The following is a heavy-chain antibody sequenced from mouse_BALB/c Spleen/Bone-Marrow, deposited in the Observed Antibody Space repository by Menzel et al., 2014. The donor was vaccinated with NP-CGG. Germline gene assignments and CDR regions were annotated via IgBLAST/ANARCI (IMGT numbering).Heavy chain of an antibody. V-gene: IGHV1S137*01. J-gene: IGHJ2*01. CDR2: ISTYYGDA. Sequence: VQLVESGAELVRPGVSVKISCKGSGYTFTDYAMHWVKQSHAKSLEWIGVISTYYGDASYNQKFKGKATMTVDKSSSTAYTELARLTSEDSAIYYCARESVYYYGSILDYWGQGTTLTVSS. CDR3: ARESVYYYGSILDY. CDR1: GYTFTDYA. D-gene: IGHD1-1*01.